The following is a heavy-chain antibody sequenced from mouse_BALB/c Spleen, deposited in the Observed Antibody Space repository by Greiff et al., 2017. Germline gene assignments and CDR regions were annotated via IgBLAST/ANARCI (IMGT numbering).Heavy chain of an antibody. CDR3: SRGSYRYYFDY. J-gene: IGHJ2*01. V-gene: IGHV5-17*02. D-gene: IGHD1-1*02. CDR2: ISSGSSTI. CDR1: GFTFSSFG. Sequence: EVQLVESGGGLVQPGGSRKLSCAASGFTFSSFGMHWVRQAPEKGLEWVAYISSGSSTIYYAATVKGRFTISRDNPKNTLFLQMTSLRSEDTAMYYCSRGSYRYYFDYWGQGTTLTVSS.